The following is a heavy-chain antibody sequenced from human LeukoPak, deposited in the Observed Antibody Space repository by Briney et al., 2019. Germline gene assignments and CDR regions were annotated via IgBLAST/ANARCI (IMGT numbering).Heavy chain of an antibody. D-gene: IGHD3-22*01. Sequence: SETLSLTCAVYGGSFSGYYWSWTRQPPGKGLEWIGEINHSGSTNYNPSLKSRVTISVDTSKNQFSLKLSSVTAADTAVYYCARFPTSHYYDSSGYYSFDYWGQGTLVTVSS. CDR1: GGSFSGYY. V-gene: IGHV4-34*01. J-gene: IGHJ4*02. CDR3: ARFPTSHYYDSSGYYSFDY. CDR2: INHSGST.